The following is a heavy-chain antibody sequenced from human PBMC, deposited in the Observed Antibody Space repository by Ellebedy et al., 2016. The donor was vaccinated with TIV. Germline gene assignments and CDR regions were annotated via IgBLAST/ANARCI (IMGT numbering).Heavy chain of an antibody. J-gene: IGHJ5*02. CDR1: GFNFRSYW. CDR3: ARRGSYGDYAVQINSWSDT. D-gene: IGHD3-16*01. Sequence: GESLKISCIASGFNFRSYWMTWVRQAPGKGLEWVANIRQEGDVKYYVDSVRGRFTVSRDNARNSLSLQMNNLRVEDTAVYYCARRGSYGDYAVQINSWSDTWGQGTLVTVSS. V-gene: IGHV3-7*01. CDR2: IRQEGDVK.